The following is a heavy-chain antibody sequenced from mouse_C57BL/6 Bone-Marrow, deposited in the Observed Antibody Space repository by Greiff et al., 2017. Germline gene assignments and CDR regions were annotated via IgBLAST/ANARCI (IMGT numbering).Heavy chain of an antibody. D-gene: IGHD1-1*01. CDR3: AKVTVTTVVATPYYYAMDY. CDR1: GYSITSDY. V-gene: IGHV3-8*01. Sequence: VQLKESGPGLAKPSQTLSLTCSVTGYSITSDYWNWIRKFPGNKLEYMGYISYSGSTYYNPSLKSRISITRDTSKNQYYLQLNSVTTEDTATYYCAKVTVTTVVATPYYYAMDYWGQGTSVTVSS. J-gene: IGHJ4*01. CDR2: ISYSGST.